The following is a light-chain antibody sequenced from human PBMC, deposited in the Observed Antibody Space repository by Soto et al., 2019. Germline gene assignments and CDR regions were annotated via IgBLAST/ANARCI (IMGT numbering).Light chain of an antibody. J-gene: IGKJ1*01. CDR1: QSISSW. CDR3: QQYNSYSWT. Sequence: DIQMTQSPSTLSASVGDRVTITCRASQSISSWLAWYQQKPVKAPKLLIYDASSLESGVPSRFSGSGSGTEFTLTISSLQPDDFATYYCQQYNSYSWTFGQGTKVESK. V-gene: IGKV1-5*01. CDR2: DAS.